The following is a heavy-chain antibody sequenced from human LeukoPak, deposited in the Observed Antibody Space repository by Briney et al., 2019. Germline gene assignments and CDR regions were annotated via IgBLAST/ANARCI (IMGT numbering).Heavy chain of an antibody. J-gene: IGHJ4*02. CDR3: ASTDCSSTSCYVDY. CDR1: GSTFSSYA. Sequence: SVKVSCKASGSTFSSYAISWVRQAPGQGLEWMGRIIPILGIANYAQKFQGRVTITADKSTSTAYMELSSLRSEDTAVYYCASTDCSSTSCYVDYWGQGTLVTVSS. CDR2: IIPILGIA. D-gene: IGHD2-2*01. V-gene: IGHV1-69*04.